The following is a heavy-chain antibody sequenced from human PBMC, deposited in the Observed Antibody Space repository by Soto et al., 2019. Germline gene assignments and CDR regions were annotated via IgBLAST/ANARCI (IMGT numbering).Heavy chain of an antibody. V-gene: IGHV1-18*01. D-gene: IGHD3-10*01. Sequence: ASVKVSCKASGYTFTSYGISWVRQAPGQGLEWMGWISAYNGNTNYAQKLQGRVTMTTDTSTSTAYMELRSLRSDDTAVYYCARDISGRNYYGSGSYYRNYYYGMDVWGQGTTVTVSS. CDR3: ARDISGRNYYGSGSYYRNYYYGMDV. J-gene: IGHJ6*02. CDR1: GYTFTSYG. CDR2: ISAYNGNT.